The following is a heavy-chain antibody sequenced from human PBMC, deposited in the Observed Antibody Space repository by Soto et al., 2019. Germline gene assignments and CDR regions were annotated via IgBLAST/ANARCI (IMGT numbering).Heavy chain of an antibody. CDR3: ARNGVPFFLTWSNTALDI. Sequence: SETLSLTCTVSGGSISSGGYYWSWIRQHPGKGLEWIGYIYYSGSTYYNPSLKSRVTISVDTSKNQFSLKLSSVTAADTAVYYCARNGVPFFLTWSNTALDIWGKGTWVTVS. CDR2: IYYSGST. D-gene: IGHD2-8*01. V-gene: IGHV4-31*03. CDR1: GGSISSGGYY. J-gene: IGHJ3*02.